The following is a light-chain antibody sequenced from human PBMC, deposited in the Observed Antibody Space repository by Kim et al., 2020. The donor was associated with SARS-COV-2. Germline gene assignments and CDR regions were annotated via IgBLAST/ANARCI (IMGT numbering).Light chain of an antibody. CDR2: AAS. Sequence: DFQMTQSPSSLSASVGDRVTITCRASQSISSYLNWYQQKPGKAPKLLIYAASSLQSGVPSRFSGSGSGTDFTLTISSLQPEDFATYYYQQSHSIRLTFGAGTKVDIK. J-gene: IGKJ4*01. CDR3: QQSHSIRLT. CDR1: QSISSY. V-gene: IGKV1-39*01.